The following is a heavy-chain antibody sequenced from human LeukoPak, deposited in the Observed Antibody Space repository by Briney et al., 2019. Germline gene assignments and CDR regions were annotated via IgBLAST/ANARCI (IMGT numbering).Heavy chain of an antibody. V-gene: IGHV1-2*02. Sequence: ASVKVSCKASGYTFTGYYVHWVRQAPGQGLEWMGWINPDSGGTNYAQKFQGRVTMTRDTSISTAYMELSRLRSDDTAVYYCAREVGLVYDFWSGNYMDVWGKGTTVTVSS. CDR2: INPDSGGT. CDR1: GYTFTGYY. J-gene: IGHJ6*03. CDR3: AREVGLVYDFWSGNYMDV. D-gene: IGHD3-3*01.